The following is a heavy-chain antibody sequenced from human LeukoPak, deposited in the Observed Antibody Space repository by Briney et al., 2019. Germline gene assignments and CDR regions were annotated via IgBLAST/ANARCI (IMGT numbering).Heavy chain of an antibody. CDR1: GFPFGSYV. V-gene: IGHV3-48*02. D-gene: IGHD3-9*01. J-gene: IGHJ4*02. CDR3: ARDHDWAFDL. CDR2: INHNAEMI. Sequence: PGGSLRLSCEGSGFPFGSYVMSWVRQAPGKGLEWIAYINHNAEMIFYPDFVKGRFTISRDNPKKSLYLQMNALRYEDTAIYYCARDHDWAFDLWGQGTQVTVSS.